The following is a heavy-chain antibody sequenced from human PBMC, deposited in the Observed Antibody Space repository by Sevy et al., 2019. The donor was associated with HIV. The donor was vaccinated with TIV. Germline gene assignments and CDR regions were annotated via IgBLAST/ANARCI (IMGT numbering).Heavy chain of an antibody. CDR3: ARASHVSGSYTNDY. CDR1: GYTFTDYY. V-gene: IGHV1-2*02. J-gene: IGHJ4*02. Sequence: ASVKVSCRASGYTFTDYYLHWVRQAPGQGLEWMGWINPNNGGTEYAQRFQGRVAMTRDTSISTVYMELSRLRSDDTAVYYCARASHVSGSYTNDYWGQRTLVTASS. D-gene: IGHD3-10*01. CDR2: INPNNGGT.